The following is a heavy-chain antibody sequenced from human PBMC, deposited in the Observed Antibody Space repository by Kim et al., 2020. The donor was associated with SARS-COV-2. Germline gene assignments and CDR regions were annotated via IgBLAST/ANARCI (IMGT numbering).Heavy chain of an antibody. D-gene: IGHD4-17*01. Sequence: SQTLPLTCAIPGDSVSSDSAAWNWIRQSPSRGLEWLGRTYYRSKWYYDNAVSVKSRITINPDTSKNQFSLQLNSVTPEDTAVYYCTRDRFGLRSAFDYWGQATLVTVSS. J-gene: IGHJ4*02. V-gene: IGHV6-1*01. CDR1: GDSVSSDSAA. CDR2: TYYRSKWYY. CDR3: TRDRFGLRSAFDY.